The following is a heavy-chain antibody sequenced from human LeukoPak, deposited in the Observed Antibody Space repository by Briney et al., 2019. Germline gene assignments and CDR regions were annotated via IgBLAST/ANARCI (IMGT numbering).Heavy chain of an antibody. J-gene: IGHJ3*02. Sequence: PGGSLRLSCAASGFTFSSYWMSWVRQAPGQGLEWVATIKQDGSQKEYVDSVKGRFTISRDNAKNSLYLQMNSLRAEDTAVYYCARDPTVTNLHDAFDIWGQGTMVTVSS. V-gene: IGHV3-7*05. CDR3: ARDPTVTNLHDAFDI. CDR2: IKQDGSQK. D-gene: IGHD4-17*01. CDR1: GFTFSSYW.